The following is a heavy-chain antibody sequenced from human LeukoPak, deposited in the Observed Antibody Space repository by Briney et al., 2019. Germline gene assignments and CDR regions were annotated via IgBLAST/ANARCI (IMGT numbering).Heavy chain of an antibody. CDR3: AKAVTGYWYFDL. CDR1: GFTFSSYA. CDR2: ISGSGGTT. J-gene: IGHJ2*01. D-gene: IGHD7-27*01. Sequence: GGSLRLSCAASGFTFSSYAMSWVRQAPGKGLEWVSAISGSGGTTYYADSVKGRFTISRDNSKNTLYLQMNSLRAEDTAVYYCAKAVTGYWYFDLWGRGTLVTVSS. V-gene: IGHV3-23*01.